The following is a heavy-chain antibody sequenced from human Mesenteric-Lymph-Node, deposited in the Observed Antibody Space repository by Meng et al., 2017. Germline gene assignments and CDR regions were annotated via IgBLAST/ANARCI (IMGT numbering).Heavy chain of an antibody. CDR3: TRASYDNSGYLEEIDY. CDR2: IRSKAYGGKK. CDR1: GFTFSDAC. V-gene: IGHV3-49*04. D-gene: IGHD3-22*01. J-gene: IGHJ4*02. Sequence: GESLKISCAASGFTFSDACMTCVRQAPGQGLGWVGIIRSKAYGGKKEYDASVKGRFTISKDDSKNSAYLQMNRQKNEDRAVYYCTRASYDNSGYLEEIDYWGQGTLVTVSS.